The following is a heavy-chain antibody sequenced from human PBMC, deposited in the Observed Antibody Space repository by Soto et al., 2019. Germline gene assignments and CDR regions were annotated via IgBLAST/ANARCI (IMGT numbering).Heavy chain of an antibody. CDR3: ARGITIFVVVINSSYYGMDV. Sequence: GGSLRLSCAASGFTFSSYAMHWVRQAPGKGLEWVAVISYDGSNKYYADSVKGRFTISRDNSKNTLYLQMNSLRAEDTAVYYCARGITIFVVVINSSYYGMDVWGQGTRVTVSS. CDR1: GFTFSSYA. CDR2: ISYDGSNK. V-gene: IGHV3-30-3*01. D-gene: IGHD3-3*01. J-gene: IGHJ6*02.